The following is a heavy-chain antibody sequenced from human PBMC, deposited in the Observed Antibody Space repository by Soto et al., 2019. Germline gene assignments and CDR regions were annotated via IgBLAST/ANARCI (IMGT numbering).Heavy chain of an antibody. CDR1: GGSISSYY. V-gene: IGHV4-59*01. J-gene: IGHJ5*02. D-gene: IGHD6-13*01. CDR3: ARGHGSSWYLGWFDP. Sequence: PSETLSLTCTVSGGSISSYYWSWIRQPPGKGLEWIGYIYYSGSTNYNPSLKSRVTISVDTSKNQFSLKLSSVTAADTAVYYCARGHGSSWYLGWFDPWGQGTLVTVSS. CDR2: IYYSGST.